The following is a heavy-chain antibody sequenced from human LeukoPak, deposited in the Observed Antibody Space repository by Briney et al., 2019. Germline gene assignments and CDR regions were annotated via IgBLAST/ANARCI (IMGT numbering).Heavy chain of an antibody. CDR3: ARAASGPMIPVVISGPFDI. CDR2: IYYSGST. Sequence: SETLSLTCTVSGGSISSSSYYWGWICQPPGKGLEWIGSIYYSGSTYYNPSLKSRVTISVDTSKNQFSLKLNSVTAADTAVYYCARAASGPMIPVVISGPFDIWGQGTMLTVSS. CDR1: GGSISSSSYY. V-gene: IGHV4-39*07. D-gene: IGHD3-22*01. J-gene: IGHJ3*02.